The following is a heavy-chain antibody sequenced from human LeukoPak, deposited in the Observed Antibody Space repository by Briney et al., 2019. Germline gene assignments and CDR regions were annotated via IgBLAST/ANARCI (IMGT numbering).Heavy chain of an antibody. D-gene: IGHD3-3*01. CDR1: GGSISSGDYY. Sequence: SETPSLTCTVSGGSISSGDYYWRWIRQPPGKGLEWIGYIYYSGSTYYNPSLKSLVTISVDTSKNQFSLKLSSVTAADTAVYYCARDRITIFGVVQNWFDPWGQGTLVTVSS. CDR2: IYYSGST. CDR3: ARDRITIFGVVQNWFDP. J-gene: IGHJ5*02. V-gene: IGHV4-30-4*08.